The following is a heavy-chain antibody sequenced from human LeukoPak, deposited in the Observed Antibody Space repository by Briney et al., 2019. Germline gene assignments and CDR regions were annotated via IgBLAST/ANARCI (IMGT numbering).Heavy chain of an antibody. V-gene: IGHV3-33*08. CDR1: GFTFSSYG. CDR2: IWYDGSNK. J-gene: IGHJ4*02. CDR3: ARASSGWYRGAFDY. D-gene: IGHD6-19*01. Sequence: GRSLRLSCAASGFTFSSYGMHWVRQAPGKGLEWVAVIWYDGSNKYYADSVKGRFTISRDNSKNTLYLQMNSLRAEDTAVYYCARASSGWYRGAFDYWGQGTLVTVSS.